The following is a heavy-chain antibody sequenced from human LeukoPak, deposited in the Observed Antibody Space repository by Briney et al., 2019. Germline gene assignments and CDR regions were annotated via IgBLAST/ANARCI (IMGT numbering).Heavy chain of an antibody. D-gene: IGHD3-22*01. V-gene: IGHV3-30*03. Sequence: GGSLRLSCAASGFTFSSYCMHWVLQAPGKGLEWVAVISYDGSNKYYADSVKGRFTISRDNAKNSLYLQMNSLRAEDTAVYYCARGLYYYDSSGPLSFDYWGQGTLDTVSS. CDR1: GFTFSSYC. CDR3: ARGLYYYDSSGPLSFDY. J-gene: IGHJ4*02. CDR2: ISYDGSNK.